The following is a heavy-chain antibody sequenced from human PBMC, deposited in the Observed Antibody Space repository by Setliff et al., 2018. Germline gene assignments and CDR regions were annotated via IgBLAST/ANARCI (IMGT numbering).Heavy chain of an antibody. CDR2: INHSGTT. Sequence: PSETLSLTCAVYGGSFSDYYWSWIRQSPGKGLEWIGEINHSGTTNYNPSLKTRVTISVDTSKNQFSLKLSSVTAADTAIYYCARGGGSVLPNYYYFNYMDVWGKGTTVTVSS. V-gene: IGHV4-34*01. CDR3: ARGGGSVLPNYYYFNYMDV. J-gene: IGHJ6*03. D-gene: IGHD2-15*01. CDR1: GGSFSDYY.